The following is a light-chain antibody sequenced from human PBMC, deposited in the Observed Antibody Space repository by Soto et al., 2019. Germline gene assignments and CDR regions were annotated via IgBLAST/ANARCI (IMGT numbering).Light chain of an antibody. CDR2: LNN. V-gene: IGLV1-47*02. CDR3: AAWDDSLSGQV. Sequence: QSVLTQPPSASGTPGQRLTISCSGSSANIGSNYVYWYQQFPGTAPKLLIYLNNQRPSGVPDRFSDSKSGTSTSLAISGLRSEDEAYYYCAAWDDSLSGQVFGGGTKVTVL. CDR1: SANIGSNY. J-gene: IGLJ2*01.